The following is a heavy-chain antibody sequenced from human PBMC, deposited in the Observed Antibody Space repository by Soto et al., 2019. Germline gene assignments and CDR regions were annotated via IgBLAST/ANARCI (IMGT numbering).Heavy chain of an antibody. J-gene: IGHJ5*01. CDR1: GDSVSTNSAT. CDR3: ARLIGNSWLDS. V-gene: IGHV6-1*01. D-gene: IGHD2-8*01. CDR2: TYYRSNWYT. Sequence: SQTLSLTCAISGDSVSTNSATRDWIRQSPSRGLEWLGRTYYRSNWYTDYAVSVKGRINISPDTSNNQLSLQLNSVTPDDTAVYYCARLIGNSWLDSWGQGTLVTVSS.